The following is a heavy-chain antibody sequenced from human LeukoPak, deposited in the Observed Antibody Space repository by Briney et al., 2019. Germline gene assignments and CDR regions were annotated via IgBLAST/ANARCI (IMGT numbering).Heavy chain of an antibody. J-gene: IGHJ4*02. CDR1: GFTFSSYN. CDR2: IKSDGSST. V-gene: IGHV3-74*01. CDR3: VRDYYDSSGYLFDY. D-gene: IGHD3-22*01. Sequence: PGGSLRLSCVASGFTFSSYNMHWVRQAPGKGLVWVSRIKSDGSSTRYADSVKGRFTISRDNAKNTLFLQLNSLRAEDTAVYYCVRDYYDSSGYLFDYWGQGALVTVSS.